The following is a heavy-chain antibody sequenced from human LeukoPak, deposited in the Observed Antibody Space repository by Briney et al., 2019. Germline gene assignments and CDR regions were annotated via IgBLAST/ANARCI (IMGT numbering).Heavy chain of an antibody. CDR2: IIPIFGTA. J-gene: IGHJ6*03. D-gene: IGHD6-6*01. Sequence: SVKVSCKASGGTFSSYAISWVRQAPGQGLEWMGGIIPIFGTANYAQKFQGRVTITTDESTSTAYMELSSLRSEDTAVYYCARGRNIAALDYYYMDDWGKGTTVTVSS. CDR1: GGTFSSYA. V-gene: IGHV1-69*05. CDR3: ARGRNIAALDYYYMDD.